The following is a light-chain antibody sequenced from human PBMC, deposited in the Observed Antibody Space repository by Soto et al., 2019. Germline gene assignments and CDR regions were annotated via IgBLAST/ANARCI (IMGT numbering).Light chain of an antibody. CDR3: QSFDSDLSAFV. CDR1: SSNIGAGYD. V-gene: IGLV1-40*01. Sequence: QSALMQAPSISGAPGQRVTISCTGSSSNIGAGYDVHWFQQFPGTAPRLLIHGNNNRPSGVPDRFSGSESGTSASLAIAGLQAGDEAIYYCQSFDSDLSAFVFGTGTKVTV. CDR2: GNN. J-gene: IGLJ1*01.